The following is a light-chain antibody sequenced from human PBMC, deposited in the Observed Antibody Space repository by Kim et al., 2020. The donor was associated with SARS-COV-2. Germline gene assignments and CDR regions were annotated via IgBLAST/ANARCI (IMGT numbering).Light chain of an antibody. Sequence: VARGKTAKITWGGDNIGDKSVHWYQQRPGQAPVLVIYYDSDRPSGIPERFSGSNSGNTATLTISRVEAGDEADYYCHVWDSSPDHVVFGGGTKLAVL. CDR3: HVWDSSPDHVV. CDR2: YDS. CDR1: NIGDKS. J-gene: IGLJ2*01. V-gene: IGLV3-21*04.